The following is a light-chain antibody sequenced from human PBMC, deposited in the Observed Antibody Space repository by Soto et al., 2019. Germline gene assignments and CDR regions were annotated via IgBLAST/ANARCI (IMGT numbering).Light chain of an antibody. CDR3: SSYTTSSTQV. Sequence: QSALTQPASVSGSPGQSITISCTGTSSGVGYYNYVSWYQHHPGKVPKLMIYEVSNRPSGVSNRFSGSKSGNTASLTISGLQAEDEADYYCSSYTTSSTQVFGGGTKLTVL. CDR2: EVS. V-gene: IGLV2-14*01. CDR1: SSGVGYYNY. J-gene: IGLJ3*02.